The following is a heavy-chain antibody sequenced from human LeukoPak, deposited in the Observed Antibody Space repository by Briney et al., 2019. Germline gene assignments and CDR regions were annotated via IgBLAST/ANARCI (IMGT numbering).Heavy chain of an antibody. V-gene: IGHV4-59*01. J-gene: IGHJ4*02. Sequence: PSETLSLTCAVSGGSISNYYWSWIRQPPGEGLEWIGYVFYSGSTNYNPSLKSRVTISVDPSKNQFSLKMNSVTTADTAIYYCARHLAAATSAFDSWGRGTLVTVSS. D-gene: IGHD6-13*01. CDR2: VFYSGST. CDR3: ARHLAAATSAFDS. CDR1: GGSISNYY.